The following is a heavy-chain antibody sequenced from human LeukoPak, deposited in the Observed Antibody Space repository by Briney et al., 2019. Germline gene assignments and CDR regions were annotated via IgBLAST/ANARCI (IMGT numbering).Heavy chain of an antibody. Sequence: ASVKVSCKASGYTFTSYYIHWVRQAPAQGLEWMGIINHSGGSTTYAQKFQGRVTMTRDTSTSTVYMELSSLRSEDTAVYYCARDTEDFDYWGQGTLVTVSS. J-gene: IGHJ4*02. CDR1: GYTFTSYY. CDR2: INHSGGST. V-gene: IGHV1-46*01. CDR3: ARDTEDFDY.